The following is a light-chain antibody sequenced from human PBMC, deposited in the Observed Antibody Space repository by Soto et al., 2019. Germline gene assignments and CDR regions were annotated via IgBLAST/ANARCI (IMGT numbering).Light chain of an antibody. J-gene: IGKJ5*01. Sequence: DIVMTQSPLTLSVSPGEIATLSCRSSERVSTNLAWYQQTPGQAPRLLISGASGRATGVPDRFSGSGSGTDFILTISSLEPEDFAVYYCQQRNIWPPVTFGQGTRLEIK. CDR2: GAS. CDR1: ERVSTN. CDR3: QQRNIWPPVT. V-gene: IGKV3-11*01.